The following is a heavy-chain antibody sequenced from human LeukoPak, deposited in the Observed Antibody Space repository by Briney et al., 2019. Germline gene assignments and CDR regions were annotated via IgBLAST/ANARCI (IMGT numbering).Heavy chain of an antibody. CDR3: ARDHSSGWYRGAFDI. CDR1: GCSISSYY. J-gene: IGHJ3*02. CDR2: IYTSGST. Sequence: SETLSLTCTVSGCSISSYYWSWIRQPAGKGLEWIGRIYTSGSTNYNPSLKSRVTMSVDTSKNQFSLKLSSVTAADTAVYYCARDHSSGWYRGAFDIWGQGTMVTVSS. D-gene: IGHD6-19*01. V-gene: IGHV4-4*07.